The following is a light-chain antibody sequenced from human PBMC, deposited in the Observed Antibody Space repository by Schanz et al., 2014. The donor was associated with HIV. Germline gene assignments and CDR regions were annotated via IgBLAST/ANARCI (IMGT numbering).Light chain of an antibody. CDR1: SSDVGGYDY. V-gene: IGLV2-14*03. CDR3: SSYTSSSTLAHVV. CDR2: DVS. Sequence: QSALTQPRSVSGSPGQSVTISCTGTSSDVGGYDYVSWYQQHPGKAPKLMIYDVSNRPSGVSSRFSGSKSGNTASLTISGLQAEDEADYCSSYTSSSTLAHVVFGGGTKLTVL. J-gene: IGLJ2*01.